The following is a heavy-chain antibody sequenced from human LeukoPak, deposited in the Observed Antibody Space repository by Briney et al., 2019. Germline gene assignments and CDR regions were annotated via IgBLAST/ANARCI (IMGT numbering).Heavy chain of an antibody. D-gene: IGHD4-17*01. Sequence: GGSLRLSCAASGFTFSSYEMNWVRQAPGKGLEGVSYISSSGSTIYYADSVKGRFTISRDNAKNSLYLQMNSLRAEDTAVYYCAREATVTTSLDYWGQGTLVTVSS. CDR2: ISSSGSTI. CDR1: GFTFSSYE. J-gene: IGHJ4*02. V-gene: IGHV3-48*03. CDR3: AREATVTTSLDY.